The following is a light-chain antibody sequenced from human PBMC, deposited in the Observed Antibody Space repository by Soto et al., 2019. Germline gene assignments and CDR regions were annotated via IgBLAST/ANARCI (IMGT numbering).Light chain of an antibody. CDR2: HAS. CDR3: QQYGSSPIT. Sequence: EIVLTQSPATLSFSPVERATLSFRASQSVSSYLAWYQQKPGQAPRLLIYHASNRATGIPARFSGSGSGTDFTLTISRLEPEDFAVYYCQQYGSSPITFGQGTRLEIK. V-gene: IGKV3-20*01. CDR1: QSVSSY. J-gene: IGKJ5*01.